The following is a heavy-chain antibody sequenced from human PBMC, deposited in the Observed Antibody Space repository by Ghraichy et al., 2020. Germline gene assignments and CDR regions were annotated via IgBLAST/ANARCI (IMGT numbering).Heavy chain of an antibody. Sequence: SCVGSGFTFSGYSMNWVRQSPGKGLEWVAYITSSGRFISYADSVKGRFTNSRDNAQNSLSLQMNSLRDEDTALYFCARGSTVVRFYYYDGMDVWGQGTTVTVSS. CDR1: GFTFSGYS. CDR2: ITSSGRFI. J-gene: IGHJ6*02. D-gene: IGHD4-23*01. CDR3: ARGSTVVRFYYYDGMDV. V-gene: IGHV3-48*02.